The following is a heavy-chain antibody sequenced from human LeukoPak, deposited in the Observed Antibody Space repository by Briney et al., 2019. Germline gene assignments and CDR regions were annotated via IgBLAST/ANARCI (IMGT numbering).Heavy chain of an antibody. Sequence: KPSETLSLTCTVSGGSISSYYWSWIRQPPGKGLEWIGYIYYSGSTNYSPSLKSRVTISVDTSKNQFSLKLSSVTAADTAVYYCAKVRRSAVAGLWLDYWCQGTLVTVSS. CDR2: IYYSGST. V-gene: IGHV4-59*01. D-gene: IGHD6-19*01. J-gene: IGHJ4*02. CDR1: GGSISSYY. CDR3: AKVRRSAVAGLWLDY.